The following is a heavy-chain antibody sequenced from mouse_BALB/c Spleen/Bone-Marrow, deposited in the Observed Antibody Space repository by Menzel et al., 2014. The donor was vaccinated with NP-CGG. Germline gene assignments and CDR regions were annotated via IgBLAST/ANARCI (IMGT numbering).Heavy chain of an antibody. CDR2: INPDSSTI. V-gene: IGHV4-1*02. Sequence: EVKLMESGGGLVQPGGSLKLSCAASGFDFSRYWMSWVRQAPGKGLEWIGEINPDSSTINYTPSLKDKFIISRDNAKNTLYLKMSKVRSEDTALYYGASLGYYGSSDYWGQGTTLTVSS. D-gene: IGHD1-1*01. CDR1: GFDFSRYW. CDR3: ASLGYYGSSDY. J-gene: IGHJ2*01.